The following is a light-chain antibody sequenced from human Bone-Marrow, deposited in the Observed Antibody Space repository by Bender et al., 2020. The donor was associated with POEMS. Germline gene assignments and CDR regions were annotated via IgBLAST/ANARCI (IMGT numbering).Light chain of an antibody. CDR1: SNDVGGYNY. J-gene: IGLJ3*02. Sequence: QSALTQPPSASGSPGQSVTISCTGTSNDVGGYNYVSWYQQHPGKDPKLLISEVSKRPSGVPDRFPGSKSGNAASLAASGLQAEDEADYYCAAWDAGLSGGVFGGGTKLTVL. CDR2: EVS. V-gene: IGLV2-8*01. CDR3: AAWDAGLSGGV.